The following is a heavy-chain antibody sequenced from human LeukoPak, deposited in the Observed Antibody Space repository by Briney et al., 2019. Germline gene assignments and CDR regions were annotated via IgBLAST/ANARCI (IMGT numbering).Heavy chain of an antibody. CDR2: ISGSGGST. J-gene: IGHJ4*02. V-gene: IGHV3-23*01. D-gene: IGHD3-10*01. CDR1: GFTFSSYG. Sequence: GGSLRLSCAASGFTFSSYGMSWVRQAPGKGLEWVSAISGSGGSTYYADSVKGRFTISRDNSKNTLYLQMNSLRAEDTAVYYCAKAGLWFGGGVNYFDYWGQGTLVTVSS. CDR3: AKAGLWFGGGVNYFDY.